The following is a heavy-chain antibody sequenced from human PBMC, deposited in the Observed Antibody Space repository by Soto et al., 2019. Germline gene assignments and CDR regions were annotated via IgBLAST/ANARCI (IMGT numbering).Heavy chain of an antibody. V-gene: IGHV3-23*01. CDR2: ISGSGGST. D-gene: IGHD3-9*01. CDR3: AKAGGVLRYFDWLLTS. Sequence: EVQLLESGGGLVQPGGSLRLSCAASGFTFSSYAMSWVRQAPGKGLEWVSAISGSGGSTYYADSVKGRFTISRDNSKNTLYLQMNSLRAEDTAVYYWAKAGGVLRYFDWLLTSWGQGTLVTVSS. J-gene: IGHJ4*02. CDR1: GFTFSSYA.